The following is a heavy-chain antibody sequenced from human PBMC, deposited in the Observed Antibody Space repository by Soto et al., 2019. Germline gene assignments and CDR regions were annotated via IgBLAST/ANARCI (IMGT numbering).Heavy chain of an antibody. CDR3: EKDLSIAAPTQFDY. V-gene: IGHV3-23*01. CDR1: GFTFSSYA. D-gene: IGHD6-6*01. CDR2: ISGSGGST. J-gene: IGHJ4*02. Sequence: EVQLLESGGGLVQPGGSLRLSCAASGFTFSSYAMSWVRQAPGKGLEWVSAISGSGGSTYYEDSVKGRFTISRDNAKNTLYLQMNSLRAEETAVYYCEKDLSIAAPTQFDYWGQGTLVTVSS.